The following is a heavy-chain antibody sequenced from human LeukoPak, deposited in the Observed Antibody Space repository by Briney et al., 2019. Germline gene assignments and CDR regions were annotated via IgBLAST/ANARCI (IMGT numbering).Heavy chain of an antibody. J-gene: IGHJ3*02. Sequence: SDTLSLTCTVSTDSISSGHYYWGWIRQTPEKGLEWIASIYYSGNTYYNPSLTSLKSRVTISLDPAKNQFSLRLTSVTAADTAVYYCASAVQNDAFDIWGQGTMVTVSS. CDR1: TDSISSGHYY. V-gene: IGHV4-39*01. CDR3: ASAVQNDAFDI. D-gene: IGHD1-1*01. CDR2: IYYSGNT.